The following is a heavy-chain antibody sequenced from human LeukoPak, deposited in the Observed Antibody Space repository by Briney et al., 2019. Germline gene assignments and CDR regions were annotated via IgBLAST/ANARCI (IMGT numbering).Heavy chain of an antibody. CDR3: ARVTTVAGTLFYYYYMDV. CDR2: IYYSGNT. Sequence: SETLSLTCTVSGGSISSYYWSWLRHPPGKGLEWIGYIYYSGNTNYNPPLKSRVTISVDMSKNQFSLKLSSVTDADTAVYYCARVTTVAGTLFYYYYMDVWGKGTTVTVSS. D-gene: IGHD6-19*01. J-gene: IGHJ6*03. V-gene: IGHV4-59*01. CDR1: GGSISSYY.